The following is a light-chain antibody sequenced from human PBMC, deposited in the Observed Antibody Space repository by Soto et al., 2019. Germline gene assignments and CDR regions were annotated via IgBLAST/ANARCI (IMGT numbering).Light chain of an antibody. Sequence: DIQMTQSPSSLSASVGDRVTITCPASQSISSYLNWYQHKPGKAPKLLIYAASSLQSGVPSRFSGSGSGTDFTLTISSLQPEDSATYYCLQRDSYPLAFGGGTKVDIK. J-gene: IGKJ4*01. CDR2: AAS. V-gene: IGKV1-39*01. CDR1: QSISSY. CDR3: LQRDSYPLA.